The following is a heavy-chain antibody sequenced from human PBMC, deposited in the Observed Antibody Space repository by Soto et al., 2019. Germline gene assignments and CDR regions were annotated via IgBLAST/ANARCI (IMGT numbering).Heavy chain of an antibody. D-gene: IGHD5-18*01. V-gene: IGHV3-30-3*01. Sequence: QVQLVESGGGVVQPGRSLRLSCAASGFTFSSYAMHWVRQAPGKGLEWVAVISYDGSNKYYADSVKGRFTISRDNSKNTLYLQMNSLRAEDTAVYYCAREEDTLRFDYWGQGTLVTVSS. CDR3: AREEDTLRFDY. CDR2: ISYDGSNK. CDR1: GFTFSSYA. J-gene: IGHJ4*02.